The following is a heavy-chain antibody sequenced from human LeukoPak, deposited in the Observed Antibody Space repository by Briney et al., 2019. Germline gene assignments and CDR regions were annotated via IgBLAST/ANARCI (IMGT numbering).Heavy chain of an antibody. D-gene: IGHD6-19*01. Sequence: ASVKVSCKASGYTFTNYAMNWVRQAPRQGLEWMGWISTNTGNPTYAQGSTGRFVFSLDTSVSTAYLQISSLKAEDTAVFYCARTSVPSSRYYYYGMDVWGQGTTVTVSS. CDR3: ARTSVPSSRYYYYGMDV. CDR1: GYTFTNYA. CDR2: ISTNTGNP. J-gene: IGHJ6*02. V-gene: IGHV7-4-1*02.